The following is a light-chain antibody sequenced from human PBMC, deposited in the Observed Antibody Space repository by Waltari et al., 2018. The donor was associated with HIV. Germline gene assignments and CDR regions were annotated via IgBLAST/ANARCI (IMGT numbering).Light chain of an antibody. CDR1: SGHNSYA. V-gene: IGLV4-69*01. Sequence: QLVLTQSPSASASPGASVKLTCTLSSGHNSYAIAWHQQQPEKGPRYLMKLKSDGSHKKGDGIPDRFSGSSSGAERYLTISSLQSEDEADYYCQTWATGIRVFGGGTKLTVL. CDR2: LKSDGSH. CDR3: QTWATGIRV. J-gene: IGLJ3*02.